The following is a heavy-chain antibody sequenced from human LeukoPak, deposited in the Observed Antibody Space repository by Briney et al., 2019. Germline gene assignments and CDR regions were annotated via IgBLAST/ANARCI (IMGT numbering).Heavy chain of an antibody. CDR1: VYTFTHDY. Sequence: ASVNVSFKASVYTFTHDYMYWVRQAPGQGLEWMGWINTDSGDTNYAQKFQSRVTMFRDTSIGTIYMELSGLRSDDTAVYYCARDGNSPMVDFDSWGEGTLVTVSS. CDR2: INTDSGDT. D-gene: IGHD3-10*01. V-gene: IGHV1-2*02. J-gene: IGHJ4*02. CDR3: ARDGNSPMVDFDS.